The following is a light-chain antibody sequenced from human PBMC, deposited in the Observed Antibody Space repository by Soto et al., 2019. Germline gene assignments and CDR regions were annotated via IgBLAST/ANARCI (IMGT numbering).Light chain of an antibody. J-gene: IGKJ1*01. V-gene: IGKV1-5*03. CDR2: KAS. CDR3: QQYNSYWT. Sequence: DLQMTQSPSTLSASVGDSVTITCRASQSISSWLAWYQQKPGKAPKLLIYKASSLESGVQSRFSGSGSGTEFTLTISSLQPDDFATYYCQQYNSYWTFGQGTKVDIK. CDR1: QSISSW.